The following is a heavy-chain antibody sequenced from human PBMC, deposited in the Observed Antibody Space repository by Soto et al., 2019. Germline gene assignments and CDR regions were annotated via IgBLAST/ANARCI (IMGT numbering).Heavy chain of an antibody. CDR1: GGSISSYY. Sequence: PSETLSLTCTVSGGSISSYYWSWIRQPAGKGLEWIGRIYTSGSTNYNPSLKSRVTMSVDTSKNQFSLKLSSVTAADTAVYYCARDRKSSGWYIGIDYWGQGTLVTVSS. J-gene: IGHJ4*02. CDR2: IYTSGST. D-gene: IGHD6-19*01. V-gene: IGHV4-4*07. CDR3: ARDRKSSGWYIGIDY.